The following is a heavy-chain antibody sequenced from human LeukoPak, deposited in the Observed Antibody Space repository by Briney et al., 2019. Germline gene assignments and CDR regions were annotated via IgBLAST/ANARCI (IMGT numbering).Heavy chain of an antibody. CDR1: GFTFSTYS. J-gene: IGHJ4*02. CDR3: ARVERWNSPLGDD. CDR2: ISTTSNTI. Sequence: PGGSLRLSCAASGFTFSTYSMVWVRQAPGKGLEWISYISTTSNTIYYADSVKGRFTISRDNAKDSLYLQMNSLRAEDTAVYYCARVERWNSPLGDDWGQGTLVTVSS. V-gene: IGHV3-48*04. D-gene: IGHD1-7*01.